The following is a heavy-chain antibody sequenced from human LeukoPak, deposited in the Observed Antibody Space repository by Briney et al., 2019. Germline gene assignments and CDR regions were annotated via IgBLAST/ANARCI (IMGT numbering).Heavy chain of an antibody. J-gene: IGHJ4*02. CDR1: GASISSSSYY. CDR2: IYYNGAT. D-gene: IGHD3-10*01. Sequence: SETLSLTCTVSGASISSSSYYWGWIRQPPGKGLEWIGTIYYNGATQYNPSLRSRVTMSVDTSQNQFSLKLTSVTAADTAVYYCARDFGSDWGQGTLVTVSS. V-gene: IGHV4-39*07. CDR3: ARDFGSD.